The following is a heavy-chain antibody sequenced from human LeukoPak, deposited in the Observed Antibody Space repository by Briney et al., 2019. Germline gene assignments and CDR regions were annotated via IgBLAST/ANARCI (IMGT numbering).Heavy chain of an antibody. CDR3: QIAVAGTASDY. CDR1: GYSFTSYW. D-gene: IGHD6-19*01. CDR2: IDPSDSYT. J-gene: IGHJ4*02. Sequence: GESLKISCKGSGYSFTSYWISWVRQMPGKGLEWMGRIDPSDSYTNYSPSFQGHVTISADKSISTAYLQWSSLKASDTAMYYCQIAVAGTASDYWGQGTLVTVSS. V-gene: IGHV5-10-1*01.